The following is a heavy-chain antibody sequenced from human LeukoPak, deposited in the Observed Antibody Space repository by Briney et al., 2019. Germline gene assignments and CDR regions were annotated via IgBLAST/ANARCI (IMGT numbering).Heavy chain of an antibody. D-gene: IGHD2-2*01. J-gene: IGHJ5*02. Sequence: PGGSLSLSCAASGFTFSSYWMSWVRQAPGKGLEWVANIKQDGSEKYYVGSVKGRFTISRDNAKNSLYLQMNSLRAEDTAVYYCARDDCSSISCYHNWFDPWGQGTLVTVSS. CDR1: GFTFSSYW. CDR3: ARDDCSSISCYHNWFDP. V-gene: IGHV3-7*01. CDR2: IKQDGSEK.